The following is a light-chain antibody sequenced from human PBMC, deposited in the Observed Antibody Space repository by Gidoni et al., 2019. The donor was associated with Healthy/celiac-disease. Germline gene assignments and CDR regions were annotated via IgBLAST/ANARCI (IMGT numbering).Light chain of an antibody. J-gene: IGKJ4*01. CDR1: QSISSY. Sequence: DIQMTQSPSSLSASVGDRVTITCRASQSISSYLNWYQQKPGKAPKLLIYAASSLQSGVPSMFSGCGSGTDFTLTISSLQPEDFATYYCQQSYSTPLTFGGXTKVEIK. V-gene: IGKV1-39*01. CDR2: AAS. CDR3: QQSYSTPLT.